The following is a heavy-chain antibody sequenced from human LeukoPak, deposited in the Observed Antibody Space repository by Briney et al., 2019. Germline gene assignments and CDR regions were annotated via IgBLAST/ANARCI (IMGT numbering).Heavy chain of an antibody. V-gene: IGHV7-4-1*02. Sequence: ASVKVSCKGSGYTFTKYAISWVRQAPGQGLEYMGWIDTNTGNPTYAQGFTGRFVFSLDTSVSTAYLQISSLKAEDSATYFCANCYDSSGFFAYWGQGTLVTVSS. CDR2: IDTNTGNP. CDR3: ANCYDSSGFFAY. J-gene: IGHJ4*02. D-gene: IGHD3-22*01. CDR1: GYTFTKYA.